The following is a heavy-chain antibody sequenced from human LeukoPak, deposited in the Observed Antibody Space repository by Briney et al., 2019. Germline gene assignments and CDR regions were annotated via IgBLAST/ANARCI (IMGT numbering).Heavy chain of an antibody. D-gene: IGHD5-24*01. CDR2: ISGSGGST. V-gene: IGHV3-23*01. CDR1: GFTFSSYA. Sequence: GGSLRLSCAASGFTFSSYAMSWVRQAPGKGLEWVSAISGSGGSTYYADSVKGRFTISRDNSKNTLYLQMNSLKTEDTAVYYCSVGLEMAFLRPSYYFDYWGQGTLVTVSS. J-gene: IGHJ4*02. CDR3: SVGLEMAFLRPSYYFDY.